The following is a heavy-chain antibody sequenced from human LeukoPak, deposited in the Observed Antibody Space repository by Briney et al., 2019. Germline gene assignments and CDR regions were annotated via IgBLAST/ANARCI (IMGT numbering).Heavy chain of an antibody. CDR1: GFSFSSHW. J-gene: IGHJ4*02. CDR2: IKEDGSKK. Sequence: PGGSLRLSCTASGFSFSSHWMTWVRQAPGKGLEWEANIKEDGSKKNYVDSVKGRFTVSRDNAKNSLYLQLHSLRAEDTAVYYCATPLDYSDSSGFHQGGDWGQGTLVTVSS. V-gene: IGHV3-7*03. D-gene: IGHD3-22*01. CDR3: ATPLDYSDSSGFHQGGD.